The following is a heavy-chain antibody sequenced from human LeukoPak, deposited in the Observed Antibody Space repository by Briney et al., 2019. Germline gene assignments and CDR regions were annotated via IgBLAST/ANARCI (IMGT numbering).Heavy chain of an antibody. CDR1: GYSFTRYW. V-gene: IGHV5-51*01. CDR3: ARHGGGNGEHFFDY. Sequence: GESLKISCKGSGYSFTRYWIGWVRQMSGKGLEWMGIIHPGDSETRYSPSFQGQVTISADKSITTAYLQWSSLEASDTAVYYCARHGGGNGEHFFDYWGHGTLVTVSS. D-gene: IGHD4-23*01. J-gene: IGHJ4*01. CDR2: IHPGDSET.